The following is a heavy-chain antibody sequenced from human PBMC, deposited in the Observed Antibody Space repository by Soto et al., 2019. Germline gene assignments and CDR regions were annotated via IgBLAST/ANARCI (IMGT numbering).Heavy chain of an antibody. Sequence: QVQLVQSGAEVKKPGSSVKVSCKASGGTFSSYAISWVRQAPGQGLEWMGGIIPIFGTANYAQKFQGRVTITADKSTSTAYMELSSLRSEDTAVYYCARDGRGDIVVVPAMGWFDPWGQGTLVTVSS. CDR2: IIPIFGTA. CDR1: GGTFSSYA. D-gene: IGHD2-2*01. J-gene: IGHJ5*02. CDR3: ARDGRGDIVVVPAMGWFDP. V-gene: IGHV1-69*06.